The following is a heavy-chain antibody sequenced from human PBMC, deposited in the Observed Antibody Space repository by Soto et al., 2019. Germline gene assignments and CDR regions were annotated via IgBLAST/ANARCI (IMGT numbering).Heavy chain of an antibody. V-gene: IGHV4-31*03. D-gene: IGHD6-19*01. CDR1: GGSISSGGYY. CDR3: ARTGYSSGWYADWGAFDI. CDR2: IYYSGST. J-gene: IGHJ3*02. Sequence: SETLSLTCTVSGGSISSGGYYWSWIRQHPGKGLEWIGYIYYSGSTYYNPSLKSRVTISVDTSKNQFSLKLSSVTAADTAVYYCARTGYSSGWYADWGAFDIWGQGTMVTVSS.